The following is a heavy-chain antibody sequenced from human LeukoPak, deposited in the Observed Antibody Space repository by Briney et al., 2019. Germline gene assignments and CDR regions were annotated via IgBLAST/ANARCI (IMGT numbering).Heavy chain of an antibody. CDR2: IYYSGST. V-gene: IGHV4-59*01. D-gene: IGHD3-10*01. CDR3: AREAPMVRGVIAFDI. CDR1: GGSISSYY. J-gene: IGHJ3*02. Sequence: SETLSLTCTVSGGSISSYYWSWIRQPPGKGLEWIGYIYYSGSTNYNPSLKSRVTISVDTSKNQFSLKLSSVTAADTAVYYCAREAPMVRGVIAFDIWGQGTMVTASS.